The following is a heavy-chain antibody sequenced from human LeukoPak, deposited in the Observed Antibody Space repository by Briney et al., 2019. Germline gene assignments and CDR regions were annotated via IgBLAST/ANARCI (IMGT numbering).Heavy chain of an antibody. V-gene: IGHV3-23*01. Sequence: PGGSLRLSCAASGFTFSSYAMSWVRLAPGKGLEWVSGISGSGGSTDYVDSVKGRFTISRDNSKNTLYLQMNSLRAEDTAVYYCAKDRVGATTAHSNYFDYWGQGTLVTVSS. CDR2: ISGSGGST. J-gene: IGHJ4*02. D-gene: IGHD1-26*01. CDR3: AKDRVGATTAHSNYFDY. CDR1: GFTFSSYA.